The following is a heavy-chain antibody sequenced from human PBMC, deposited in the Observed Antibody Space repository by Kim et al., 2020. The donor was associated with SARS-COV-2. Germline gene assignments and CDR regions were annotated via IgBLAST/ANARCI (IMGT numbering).Heavy chain of an antibody. CDR3: ARTTTGNLNWFDP. Sequence: AQKFQGRVTMTRDTSTSTVYMELSSLRSEDTAVYYCARTTTGNLNWFDPWGQGTLVTVSS. D-gene: IGHD3-10*01. J-gene: IGHJ5*02. V-gene: IGHV1-46*01.